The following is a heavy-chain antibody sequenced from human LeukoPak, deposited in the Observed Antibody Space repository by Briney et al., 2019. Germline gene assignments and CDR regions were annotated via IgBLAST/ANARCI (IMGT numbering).Heavy chain of an antibody. J-gene: IGHJ4*02. Sequence: EASVTVSCKASGYTFTSYGISWVRQAPGQGLEWMGWISAYNGNTNYAQKLQGRVTMTTDTSTSTAYMELRSLRSDDTAVYYCARADIVVVVAATSDFDYWGQGTLVTVSS. V-gene: IGHV1-18*01. CDR1: GYTFTSYG. CDR3: ARADIVVVVAATSDFDY. CDR2: ISAYNGNT. D-gene: IGHD2-15*01.